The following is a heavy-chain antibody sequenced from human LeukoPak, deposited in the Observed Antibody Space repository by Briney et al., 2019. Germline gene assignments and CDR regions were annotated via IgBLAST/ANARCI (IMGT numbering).Heavy chain of an antibody. J-gene: IGHJ3*02. CDR2: IRYDGSNK. CDR1: GFTFSSYG. CDR3: VKRGNSYGGAFDI. D-gene: IGHD5-18*01. Sequence: GGSLRLSCAASGFTFSSYGMHWVRQAPGKGLEWVAFIRYDGSNKYYADSVKGRFTISRDNSKNTLYLQMNSLRAEDTAVYYCVKRGNSYGGAFDIWGQGTMVTVSS. V-gene: IGHV3-30*02.